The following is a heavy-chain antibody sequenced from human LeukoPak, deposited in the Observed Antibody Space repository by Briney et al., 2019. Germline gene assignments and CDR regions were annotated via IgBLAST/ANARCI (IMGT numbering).Heavy chain of an antibody. V-gene: IGHV3-74*01. J-gene: IGHJ4*02. CDR1: GFTFSNYW. CDR3: ARLSGSYNEGR. CDR2: INNDGSRT. D-gene: IGHD1-26*01. Sequence: GGSLRLSCAASGFTFSNYWMFWVRQAPGKGLMWVSHINNDGSRTNYADSVKGRFTVARDNAKNTLYLQMDSLRAEDTAVYYCARLSGSYNEGRWGQGTLVTVSS.